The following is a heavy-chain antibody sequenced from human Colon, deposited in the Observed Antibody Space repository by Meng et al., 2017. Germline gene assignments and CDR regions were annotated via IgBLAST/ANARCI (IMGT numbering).Heavy chain of an antibody. D-gene: IGHD5-18*01. CDR2: INTNTGNP. J-gene: IGHJ4*02. V-gene: IGHV7-4-1*02. Sequence: ASVKVSCKASGYTFTSYATNWVRQAPGQGLEWMGWINTNTGNPTYAQGFTGRFVFSLDTSVSTAYLQISSLKAEDTAVYYCARVNVDTAMVAHPYYFDYWGQGTLVTVSS. CDR1: GYTFTSYA. CDR3: ARVNVDTAMVAHPYYFDY.